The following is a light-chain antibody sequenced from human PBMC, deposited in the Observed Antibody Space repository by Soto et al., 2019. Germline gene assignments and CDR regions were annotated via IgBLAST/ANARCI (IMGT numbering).Light chain of an antibody. V-gene: IGKV3-20*01. Sequence: EIVLTQSPGTLSLSPGERATLSCRASQSVSSSYLAWYQQKPGQAPRLLIYGASSRATGIQDRFSGSGSGTDFTLTISRLEPEDFAVYYCKQYGSSPNTFGQGTRLEIK. CDR2: GAS. CDR1: QSVSSSY. J-gene: IGKJ5*01. CDR3: KQYGSSPNT.